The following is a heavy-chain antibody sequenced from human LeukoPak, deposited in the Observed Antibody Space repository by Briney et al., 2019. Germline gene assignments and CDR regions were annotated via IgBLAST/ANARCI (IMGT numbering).Heavy chain of an antibody. Sequence: LSLTCAVYGGSFSGYYWSWIRQAPGKGLEGVSAISPSGASTYYADSVKGRFTVSRDNSKNTLYLQTNSLRAEDTGIYYCSNLYGSGSYYKGVYWGQGTLVTVSS. CDR3: SNLYGSGSYYKGVY. CDR2: ISPSGAST. V-gene: IGHV3-23*01. D-gene: IGHD3-10*01. J-gene: IGHJ4*02. CDR1: GGSFSGYY.